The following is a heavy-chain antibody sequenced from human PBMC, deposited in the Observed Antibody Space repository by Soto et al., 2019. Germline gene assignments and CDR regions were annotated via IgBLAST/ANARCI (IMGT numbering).Heavy chain of an antibody. Sequence: QVKLVQSGAEVREPGASVKVSCKASGYSFTNNDVSWVRQATGQGLEWMGWMNPGSGDTGYAQMFQGRVTMTRDISIATAYMELSSLRSDDTAIYYCARMATFGSLNWFDPWGQGTLVTVSS. J-gene: IGHJ5*02. CDR3: ARMATFGSLNWFDP. D-gene: IGHD3-16*01. CDR2: MNPGSGDT. CDR1: GYSFTNND. V-gene: IGHV1-8*01.